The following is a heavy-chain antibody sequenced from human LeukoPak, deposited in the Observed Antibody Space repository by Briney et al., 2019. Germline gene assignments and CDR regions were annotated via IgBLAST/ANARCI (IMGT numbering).Heavy chain of an antibody. CDR2: INHSGST. J-gene: IGHJ5*02. Sequence: SETLSLTCAVYGGSFSGYYWSWIRQPPGKGLEWIGEINHSGSTYYNPPLKSRVTISEGTSKNQFSLKLRSVTAADTAVYYCARGPRFGQLLWHWFDPWGQGTLVTVSS. CDR1: GGSFSGYY. D-gene: IGHD3-10*01. V-gene: IGHV4-34*01. CDR3: ARGPRFGQLLWHWFDP.